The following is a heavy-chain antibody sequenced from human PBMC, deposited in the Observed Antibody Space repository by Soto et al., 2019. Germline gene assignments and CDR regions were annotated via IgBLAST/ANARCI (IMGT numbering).Heavy chain of an antibody. CDR1: GFTFSSYG. D-gene: IGHD4-17*01. Sequence: QVQLVESGGGVVQPGRSLRLSCAASGFTFSSYGMHWVRQAPGTGLEWVAVIWYDGSNKYYADSVKCRFTISRDNSKNKLYLQSTSLRAEDTRVNYCARVRDYCDGVGAFDIWGQGTMVNVSS. CDR2: IWYDGSNK. V-gene: IGHV3-33*01. CDR3: ARVRDYCDGVGAFDI. J-gene: IGHJ3*02.